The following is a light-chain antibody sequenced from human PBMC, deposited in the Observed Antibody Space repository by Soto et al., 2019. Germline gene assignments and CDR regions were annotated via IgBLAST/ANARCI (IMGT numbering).Light chain of an antibody. J-gene: IGKJ1*01. CDR3: HQIYLTPRAWP. CDR1: QSISSY. V-gene: IGKV1-39*01. CDR2: AAS. Sequence: DIQMTQSPSSLSASVGDRVTITCRASQSISSYFNWSQQKPGKAPKLLIYAASSLQSGVPSRFSGSGYGTDFTLTISSLQAEDFATYYCHQIYLTPRAWPFGQGTKVEIK.